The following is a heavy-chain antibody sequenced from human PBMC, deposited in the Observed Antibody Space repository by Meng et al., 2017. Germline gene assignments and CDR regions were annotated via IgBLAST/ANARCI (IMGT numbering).Heavy chain of an antibody. CDR2: INHSGST. V-gene: IGHV4-34*01. CDR1: GGSFSGYY. D-gene: IGHD6-6*01. J-gene: IGHJ5*02. Sequence: QVRLRQWGDGLLKPSEPLSLTCAVYGGSFSGYYWSWIRQPPGKGLEWIGEINHSGSTNYNPSLKSRVTISVDTSKNQFSLKLSSVTAADTAVYYCARRRGGSSDWFDPWGQGTLVTVSS. CDR3: ARRRGGSSDWFDP.